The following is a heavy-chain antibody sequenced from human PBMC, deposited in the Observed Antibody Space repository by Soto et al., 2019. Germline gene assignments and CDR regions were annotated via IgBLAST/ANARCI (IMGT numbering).Heavy chain of an antibody. CDR1: GFTFSSYW. D-gene: IGHD2-15*01. Sequence: EVQLVESGGGLVQPGGSLRLSCAASGFTFSSYWMHWVRQAPGKGLVWVSRINSDGSSTSYADSVKGRFTISRDNAKNTLYLQMNSLRAEDTAVYYCARDQRYCSGGSCYSRPAGFDYWGHGTLVTVSS. CDR2: INSDGSST. CDR3: ARDQRYCSGGSCYSRPAGFDY. V-gene: IGHV3-74*01. J-gene: IGHJ4*01.